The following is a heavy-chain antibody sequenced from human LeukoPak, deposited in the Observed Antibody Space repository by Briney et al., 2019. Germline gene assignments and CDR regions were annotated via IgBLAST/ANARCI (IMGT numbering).Heavy chain of an antibody. V-gene: IGHV3-23*01. CDR3: AKDSGATRGNYYFGY. CDR2: IGGSSGAT. D-gene: IGHD1-26*01. CDR1: GFTFSSFA. Sequence: GGSLRLSSAASGFTFSSFAMSWVRQAPGKGLEWVPSIGGSSGATYYADSVKGRFTISRDNSKSTLSLQMNSLRAEDTAVYYCAKDSGATRGNYYFGYWGQGTLVTASS. J-gene: IGHJ4*02.